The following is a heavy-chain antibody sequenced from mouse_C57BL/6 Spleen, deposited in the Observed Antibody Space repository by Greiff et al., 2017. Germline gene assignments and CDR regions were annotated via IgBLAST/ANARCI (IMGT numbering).Heavy chain of an antibody. D-gene: IGHD1-1*01. CDR2: IDPEDGDT. CDR1: GFNIKDYY. Sequence: VQLQQSGAELVKPGASVKLSCTASGFNIKDYYMHWVKQRTEQGLEWIGRIDPEDGDTKYAPKFQGKATITADTSSNTAYLQLSSLTSEDTAVYYCAPYYYGSSPGYFDVWGTGTTVTVSS. CDR3: APYYYGSSPGYFDV. V-gene: IGHV14-2*01. J-gene: IGHJ1*03.